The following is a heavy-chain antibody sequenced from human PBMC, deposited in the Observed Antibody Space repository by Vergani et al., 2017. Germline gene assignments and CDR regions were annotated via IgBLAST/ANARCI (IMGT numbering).Heavy chain of an antibody. D-gene: IGHD2-2*01. CDR2: IYYSGST. J-gene: IGHJ4*02. Sequence: QVQLQESGPGLVKPSETLSLTCTVSGGSISSYYWSWIRQPPGKGLEWIGYIYYSGSTNYNPSLKSRVTISVDTSKHQFSLKLSSVTAADTAVYYCARVPVYCSSTSCPVDYWGQGTLVTVSS. CDR1: GGSISSYY. CDR3: ARVPVYCSSTSCPVDY. V-gene: IGHV4-59*01.